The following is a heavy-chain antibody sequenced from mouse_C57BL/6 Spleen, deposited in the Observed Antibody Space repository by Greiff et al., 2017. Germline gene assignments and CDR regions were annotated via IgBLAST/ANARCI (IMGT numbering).Heavy chain of an antibody. Sequence: VQLQQSGPGLVKPSQSLSLTCSVTGYSITSGYYWNWIRQFPGNKLEWMGYISYDGSNNYNPSLKNRISITRDPSKNQFFLKLNSVTTEDTATYYWARRGYDYDVAWYFDVWGTGTTVTVSS. CDR1: GYSITSGYY. J-gene: IGHJ1*03. CDR3: ARRGYDYDVAWYFDV. D-gene: IGHD2-4*01. CDR2: ISYDGSN. V-gene: IGHV3-6*01.